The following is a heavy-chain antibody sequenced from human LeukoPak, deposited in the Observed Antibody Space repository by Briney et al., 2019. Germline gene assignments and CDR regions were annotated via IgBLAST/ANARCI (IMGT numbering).Heavy chain of an antibody. Sequence: ASVKVSCKASRYTFTSYAMYWVRQAPGQGLEWMGWINTNTGNPTYAQGFTGRFVFSLDTSVSTAYLQISSLKAEDTAVYYCARVVGGGSSGWDYYYYMDVWGKGTTVTISS. J-gene: IGHJ6*03. CDR2: INTNTGNP. V-gene: IGHV7-4-1*02. CDR1: RYTFTSYA. D-gene: IGHD6-19*01. CDR3: ARVVGGGSSGWDYYYYMDV.